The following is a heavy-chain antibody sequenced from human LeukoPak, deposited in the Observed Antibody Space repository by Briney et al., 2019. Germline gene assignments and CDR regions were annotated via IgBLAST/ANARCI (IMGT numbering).Heavy chain of an antibody. V-gene: IGHV1-46*01. Sequence: ASVKVSCKASGYTFSSYYMHWVRQAPGQGLEWMGIIDPSGGSTSYAHNFQDRLTMTRDTSTSTVYMELSSLRSEDTAVYYCARGDTLLRGVVDEIDPWGQGTLVTVSS. CDR1: GYTFSSYY. CDR3: ARGDTLLRGVVDEIDP. D-gene: IGHD3-10*01. J-gene: IGHJ5*02. CDR2: IDPSGGST.